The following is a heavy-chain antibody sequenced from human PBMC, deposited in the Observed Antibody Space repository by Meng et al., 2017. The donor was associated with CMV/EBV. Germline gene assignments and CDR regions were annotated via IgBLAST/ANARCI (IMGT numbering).Heavy chain of an antibody. CDR3: ARGFREWELYTGVGGMDV. Sequence: SVKVSCKASGYTFTSYDINWVRQAPGQGLEWMGRIIPILGIANYAQKFQGRVTITADKSTSTAYMELSSLRSEDTAVYYCARGFREWELYTGVGGMDVWGQGTTVTVSS. CDR1: GYTFTSYD. D-gene: IGHD1-26*01. CDR2: IIPILGIA. J-gene: IGHJ6*02. V-gene: IGHV1-69*04.